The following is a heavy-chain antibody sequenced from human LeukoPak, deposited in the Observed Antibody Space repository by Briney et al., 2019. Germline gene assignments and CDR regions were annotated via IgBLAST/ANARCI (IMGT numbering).Heavy chain of an antibody. CDR2: ISSDGSST. Sequence: LAGGSLRLSCAASGFTFSSYWMHWVRQAPGKGLVWVSRISSDGSSTSYADSVKGRFTISRDNAKNTLYLQMNSLRAEDTAVYYCARAALYCSSTSCTNYYMDVWGKGTTVTVSS. D-gene: IGHD2-2*01. J-gene: IGHJ6*03. CDR3: ARAALYCSSTSCTNYYMDV. CDR1: GFTFSSYW. V-gene: IGHV3-74*01.